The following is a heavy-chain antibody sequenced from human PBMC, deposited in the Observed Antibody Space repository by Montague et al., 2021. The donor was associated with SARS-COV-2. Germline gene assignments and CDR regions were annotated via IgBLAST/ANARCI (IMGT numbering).Heavy chain of an antibody. V-gene: IGHV3-30*04. CDR3: ATQAPGTPDAFDV. CDR1: GFTFSSYA. CDR2: ISYDESTK. Sequence: SLRLSCADSGFTFSSYAMHWVRQGPGKGLEWVAVISYDESTKYCADSVKGRFTISRDNSKNTLYLQMNSLRAEDTAVYYCATQAPGTPDAFDVWGQGTMVTVSS. J-gene: IGHJ3*01. D-gene: IGHD6-13*01.